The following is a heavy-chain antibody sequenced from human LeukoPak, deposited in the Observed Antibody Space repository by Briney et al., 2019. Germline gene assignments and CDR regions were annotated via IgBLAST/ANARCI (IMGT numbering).Heavy chain of an antibody. CDR2: IYPGDSDT. Sequence: GESLKTSCKGSGYSFTSYWIGWVRQMPGKGLEWMGIIYPGDSDTRYSPSFQGQVTISADKSISTAYLQWSSLKASDTAMYYCASYYDSSGYPVGYWGQGTLVTVSS. D-gene: IGHD3-22*01. CDR3: ASYYDSSGYPVGY. CDR1: GYSFTSYW. J-gene: IGHJ4*02. V-gene: IGHV5-51*01.